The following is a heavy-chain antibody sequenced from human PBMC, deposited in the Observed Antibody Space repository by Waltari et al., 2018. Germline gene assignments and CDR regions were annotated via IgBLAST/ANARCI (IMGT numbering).Heavy chain of an antibody. CDR2: VHGSGKT. Sequence: QLQLQESGPGLVKPSGTLSLTCAVSGDSMSTHYWGSWGRQPPGKGLEWIGQVHGSGKTNYNPSFASRVTVSLDTPNNQFSLRVTSVTAADSAIYYCARDRGRGLYLDSWGPGTLVAVSP. V-gene: IGHV4-4*02. J-gene: IGHJ4*02. D-gene: IGHD2-15*01. CDR1: GDSMSTHYW. CDR3: ARDRGRGLYLDS.